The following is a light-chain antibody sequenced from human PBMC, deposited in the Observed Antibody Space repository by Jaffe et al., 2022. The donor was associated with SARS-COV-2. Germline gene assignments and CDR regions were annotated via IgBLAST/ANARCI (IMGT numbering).Light chain of an antibody. V-gene: IGKV2-28*01. Sequence: DIVMTQSPLSLPVTPGESASISCRSSQSLLHSNGYNYLSWYVQKPGQSPQLLIYVASNRASGVPERISGSGSGADFTLKISRVEAEDVGVYYCMEALRPPYTFGQGTKLEIK. CDR3: MEALRPPYT. CDR2: VAS. J-gene: IGKJ2*01. CDR1: QSLLHSNGYNY.